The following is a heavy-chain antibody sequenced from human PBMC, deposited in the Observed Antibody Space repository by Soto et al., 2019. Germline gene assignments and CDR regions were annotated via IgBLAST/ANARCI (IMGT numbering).Heavy chain of an antibody. Sequence: PSETLSLTCTVSGGSISSYYWSWIRQPPGKGLEWIGYIYYSGSTNYNPSLKSRVTISVDTSKNQFSLKLSSVTAADTAVYYCAKSKETGRYFDYWGQGTLVTVSS. CDR1: GGSISSYY. J-gene: IGHJ4*02. V-gene: IGHV4-59*01. CDR3: AKSKETGRYFDY. D-gene: IGHD1-1*01. CDR2: IYYSGST.